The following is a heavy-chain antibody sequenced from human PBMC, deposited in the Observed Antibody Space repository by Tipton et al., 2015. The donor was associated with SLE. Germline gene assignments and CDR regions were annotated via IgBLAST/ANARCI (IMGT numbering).Heavy chain of an antibody. CDR1: GDSISDYY. D-gene: IGHD3-16*01. CDR3: TRGSRGEWSPVDY. Sequence: TLSLTCTVSGDSISDYYWTWVRQPAGKGLEWIGRIYSSGNTNYNPSLKTRVTISIDTSKNQFSLNLTSVTAADTAVYYCTRGSRGEWSPVDYWGQGTLVTVSS. J-gene: IGHJ4*02. V-gene: IGHV4-4*07. CDR2: IYSSGNT.